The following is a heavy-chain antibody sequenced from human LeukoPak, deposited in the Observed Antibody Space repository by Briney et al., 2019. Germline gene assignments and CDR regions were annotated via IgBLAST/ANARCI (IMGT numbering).Heavy chain of an antibody. CDR1: GFTFSSYA. CDR2: ISSSSSYI. CDR3: ARDRGSSWSLINYYYGMDV. Sequence: GGSLRLSCAASGFTFSSYAMSWVRQAPGKGLEWVSSISSSSSYIYYADSVKGRFTISRDNAKNSLYLQMNSLRAEDTAVYYCARDRGSSWSLINYYYGMDVWGQGTTVTVSS. V-gene: IGHV3-21*01. J-gene: IGHJ6*02. D-gene: IGHD6-13*01.